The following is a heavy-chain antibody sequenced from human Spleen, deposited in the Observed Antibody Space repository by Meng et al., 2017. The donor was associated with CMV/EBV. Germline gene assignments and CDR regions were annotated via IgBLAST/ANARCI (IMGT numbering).Heavy chain of an antibody. Sequence: GESLKISCAASGFTFSSYGMRWVRQAPGKGLEWVAFIRYDGSNKYYADSVKGRFTISRDNSKNTLYLQMNSLRAEDTAVYYCAKAIMSLANYYYGMDVWGQGTTVTVSS. V-gene: IGHV3-30*02. CDR2: IRYDGSNK. CDR3: AKAIMSLANYYYGMDV. CDR1: GFTFSSYG. J-gene: IGHJ6*02. D-gene: IGHD5/OR15-5a*01.